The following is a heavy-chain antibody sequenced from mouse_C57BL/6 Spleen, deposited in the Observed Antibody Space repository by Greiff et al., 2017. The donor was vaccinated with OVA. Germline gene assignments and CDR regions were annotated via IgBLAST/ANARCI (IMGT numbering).Heavy chain of an antibody. J-gene: IGHJ3*01. CDR3: ARDGVYYDYDWFAY. D-gene: IGHD2-4*01. CDR1: GYTFTSYW. V-gene: IGHV1-72*01. CDR2: IDPNSGGT. Sequence: QVQLKQPGAELVKPGASVKLSCKASGYTFTSYWMHWVKQRPGRGLEWIGRIDPNSGGTKYNEKFKSKATLTVDKPSSTAYMQLSSLTSEDSAVYYCARDGVYYDYDWFAYWGQGTLVTVSA.